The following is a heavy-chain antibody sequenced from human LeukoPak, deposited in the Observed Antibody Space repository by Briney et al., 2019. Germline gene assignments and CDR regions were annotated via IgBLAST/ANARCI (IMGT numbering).Heavy chain of an antibody. CDR1: GFTFSSYE. CDR3: ARGGDYGDYQRTYYFDY. CDR2: ISSSGSTI. Sequence: GGSLRLSCAASGFTFSSYEMNWVRQAPGKRLEWVSYISSSGSTIYYADSVKGRFTISRDNAKNSLYLQMNSLRAEDTAVYYCARGGDYGDYQRTYYFDYWGQGTLVTVSS. J-gene: IGHJ4*02. V-gene: IGHV3-48*03. D-gene: IGHD4-17*01.